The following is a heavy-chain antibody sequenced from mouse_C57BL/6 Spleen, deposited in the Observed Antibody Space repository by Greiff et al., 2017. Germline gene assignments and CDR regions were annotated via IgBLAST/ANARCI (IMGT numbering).Heavy chain of an antibody. D-gene: IGHD2-4*01. Sequence: QVQLQQPGAELVKPGASVKLSCKASGYTFTSYWMHWVKQRPGQGLEWIGMIHPNSGSTNYNEKFKSKATLTVDKSSSTAYMQLSSLTSEDSAVYYCAIYYDYDRKGLYAMGCWGQGTSVTFSS. V-gene: IGHV1-64*01. CDR3: AIYYDYDRKGLYAMGC. CDR2: IHPNSGST. CDR1: GYTFTSYW. J-gene: IGHJ4*01.